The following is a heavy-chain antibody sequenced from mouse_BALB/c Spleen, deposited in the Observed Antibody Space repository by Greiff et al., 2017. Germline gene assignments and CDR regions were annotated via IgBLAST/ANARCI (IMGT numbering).Heavy chain of an antibody. CDR3: VRGLLGFDY. V-gene: IGHV2-9-2*01. J-gene: IGHJ2*01. CDR1: GFSLTSYD. Sequence: QVQLKQSGPGLVAPSQSLSITCTVSGFSLTSYDISWIRQPPGKGLEWLGVIWTGGSTNYNSAFMSRLSISKDNSKSQVFLKMNSLQTDDTAIYYCVRGLLGFDYWGQGTALTVSS. CDR2: IWTGGST. D-gene: IGHD2-13*01.